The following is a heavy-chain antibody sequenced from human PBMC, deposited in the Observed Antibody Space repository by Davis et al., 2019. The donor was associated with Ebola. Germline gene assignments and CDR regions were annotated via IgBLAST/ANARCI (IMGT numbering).Heavy chain of an antibody. J-gene: IGHJ6*02. V-gene: IGHV3-33*01. CDR1: GFTFSSYG. Sequence: PGGSLRLSCAASGFTFSSYGMHWVRQAPGKGLEWVAVIWYDGSNKYYADSVKGRFTISRDNSKNTLYLQMNSLRAEDTAVYYCARSPTPPTYYDILTGYYSPPTHYYGMDVWGQGTTVTVSS. CDR3: ARSPTPPTYYDILTGYYSPPTHYYGMDV. D-gene: IGHD3-9*01. CDR2: IWYDGSNK.